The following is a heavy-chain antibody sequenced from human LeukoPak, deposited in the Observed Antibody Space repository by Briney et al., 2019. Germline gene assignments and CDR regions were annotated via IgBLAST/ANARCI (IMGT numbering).Heavy chain of an antibody. V-gene: IGHV1-2*06. D-gene: IGHD5-18*01. Sequence: RASVKVSCKASGYTFTGYYMHWVRQAPGQGLEWMGRINPNSGGTNYAQKFQGRVTMTRDTSISTAYMELSRLRSDDTAVYYCAREYSYGHGAFDIWGQGTMVTGSS. CDR1: GYTFTGYY. CDR3: AREYSYGHGAFDI. CDR2: INPNSGGT. J-gene: IGHJ3*02.